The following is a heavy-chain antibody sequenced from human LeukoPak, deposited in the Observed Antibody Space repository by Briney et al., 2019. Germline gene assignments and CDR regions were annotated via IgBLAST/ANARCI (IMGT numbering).Heavy chain of an antibody. V-gene: IGHV1-2*02. J-gene: IGHJ4*02. CDR3: ARDPGGTGTITGDDY. CDR2: VNPNSGGT. Sequence: ASVKVSCKASGYTFTGYYMHWVRQAPGQGLEWMGWVNPNSGGTNYAQKFQGRVTMTRDTSISTAYMELSRLRSDDTAVYYCARDPGGTGTITGDDYWGQGNLVTVSS. D-gene: IGHD1-1*01. CDR1: GYTFTGYY.